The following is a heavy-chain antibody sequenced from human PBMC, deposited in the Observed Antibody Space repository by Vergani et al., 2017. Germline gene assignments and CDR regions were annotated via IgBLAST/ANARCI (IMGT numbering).Heavy chain of an antibody. J-gene: IGHJ6*03. D-gene: IGHD2-2*01. CDR3: ATLEFTGEYQLLNLPIYYYYYMDV. V-gene: IGHV3-23*01. Sequence: EVQLLEYGGGLVQPGGSLRLSCAASGFTFSSYAMSWVRQAPGKGLEWVSAISGSGGSTSYAQKFQGRVTMTEDTSTDTAYMELSSLRSEDTAVYYCATLEFTGEYQLLNLPIYYYYYMDVWGKGTTVTVSS. CDR2: ISGSGGST. CDR1: GFTFSSYA.